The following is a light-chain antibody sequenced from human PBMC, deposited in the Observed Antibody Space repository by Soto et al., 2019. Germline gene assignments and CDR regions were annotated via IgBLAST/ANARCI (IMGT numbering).Light chain of an antibody. V-gene: IGKV3-11*01. CDR1: QSVSIY. J-gene: IGKJ1*01. CDR3: QQRYNWPWT. Sequence: EIVLTQSPATLSLSPGERATLCCRASQSVSIYLAWYQQKPGQAPRLLMYDASNRATGIPARFSGSGSGTDFTLTISSLESEDFAVYYCQQRYNWPWTFGQGTKVDIK. CDR2: DAS.